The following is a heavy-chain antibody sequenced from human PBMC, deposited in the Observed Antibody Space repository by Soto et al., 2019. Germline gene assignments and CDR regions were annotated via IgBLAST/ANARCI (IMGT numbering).Heavy chain of an antibody. Sequence: EVQLVESGGGSVQPGGSLRLSCAASGFTFSTFSMNWVRQAPGRGLEWISYISGGGRPISYADSVKGRFTISRDNAKNSLYLQIDSLTDEDPAVYYCARDLGWAFDSWGQGTLVTVSS. J-gene: IGHJ4*02. CDR2: ISGGGRPI. CDR3: ARDLGWAFDS. CDR1: GFTFSTFS. V-gene: IGHV3-48*02. D-gene: IGHD6-19*01.